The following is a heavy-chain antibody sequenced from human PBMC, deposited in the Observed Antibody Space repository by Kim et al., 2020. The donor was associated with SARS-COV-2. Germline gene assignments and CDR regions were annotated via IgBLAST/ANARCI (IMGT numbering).Heavy chain of an antibody. D-gene: IGHD2-15*01. Sequence: NYAQKFQGRVTITADESTSTAYMELSSLRSEDTAVYYCARDPRVAGYFDYWGQGTLVTVSS. J-gene: IGHJ4*02. V-gene: IGHV1-69*01. CDR3: ARDPRVAGYFDY.